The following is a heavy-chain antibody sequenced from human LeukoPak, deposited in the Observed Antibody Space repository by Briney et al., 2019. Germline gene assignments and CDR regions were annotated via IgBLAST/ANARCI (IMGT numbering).Heavy chain of an antibody. Sequence: PSETLSLTCTVSGGSISSSSYYWGWIRQPPGKGLEWIGSIYYSGSTYYNPSLKSRVTISVDTSKNQFSLKLSSVTAADTAVYYCASRRYCSGGSCYPPDYWGQGTLVTVSS. J-gene: IGHJ4*02. CDR2: IYYSGST. D-gene: IGHD2-15*01. V-gene: IGHV4-39*01. CDR1: GGSISSSSYY. CDR3: ASRRYCSGGSCYPPDY.